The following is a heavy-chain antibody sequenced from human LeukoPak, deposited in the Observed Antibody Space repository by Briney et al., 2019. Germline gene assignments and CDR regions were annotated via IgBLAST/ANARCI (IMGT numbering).Heavy chain of an antibody. CDR3: AKPNYGDSYFDY. J-gene: IGHJ4*02. V-gene: IGHV3-30*18. Sequence: GGSLRLSCAASGFTFSNYWMTWVRQAPGKGLEWVTLISYDGSNQYYADSVKGRFTISRDNSKNTLYLQMNSLRAEDTAVYYCAKPNYGDSYFDYWGQGTLVTVSS. CDR1: GFTFSNYW. CDR2: ISYDGSNQ. D-gene: IGHD4-17*01.